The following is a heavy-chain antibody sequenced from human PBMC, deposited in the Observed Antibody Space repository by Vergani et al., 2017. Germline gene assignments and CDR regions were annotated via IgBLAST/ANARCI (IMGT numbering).Heavy chain of an antibody. J-gene: IGHJ5*02. CDR2: IYYSGST. V-gene: IGHV4-30-4*01. Sequence: QVQLQESGPGLVKPSQTLSLTCTVSGGSISSGDYYWSWIRQPPGKGLEWIGYIYYSGSTYYNPSLKSRVTISVDTSKNQFSLKLSSVTAADTAVYYCARDRYYDGSGSYRGFTWGQGTLVTVSS. CDR1: GGSISSGDYY. D-gene: IGHD3-10*01. CDR3: ARDRYYDGSGSYRGFT.